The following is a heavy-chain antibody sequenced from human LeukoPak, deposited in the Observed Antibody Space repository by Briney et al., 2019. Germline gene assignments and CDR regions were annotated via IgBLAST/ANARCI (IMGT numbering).Heavy chain of an antibody. D-gene: IGHD3-22*01. CDR3: ARGWDYDSGGRPTAYVY. CDR1: GGTFSSYA. CDR2: IIPIFGTA. V-gene: IGHV1-69*13. Sequence: SVKVSCTASGGTFSSYAISWVRQAPGQGLEWMGGIIPIFGTANYAQKFQGKVTITADESTSTAYMELSSLRSEDTAVYYCARGWDYDSGGRPTAYVYWGQGTLVSVSS. J-gene: IGHJ4*02.